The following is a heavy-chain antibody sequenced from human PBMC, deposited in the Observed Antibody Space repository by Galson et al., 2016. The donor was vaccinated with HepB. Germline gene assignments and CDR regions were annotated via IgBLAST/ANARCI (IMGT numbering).Heavy chain of an antibody. CDR1: GFTFSKYM. J-gene: IGHJ4*02. D-gene: IGHD3-22*01. V-gene: IGHV3-23*01. CDR3: ARRYDTPGYYYIDF. Sequence: SLRLSCAASGFTFSKYMMNWVRQAPGKGLEWVSAIGGSGGDTYYPDSVKGRFTTSRDNSKNTLYLYINSLRAEDTAVYYCARRYDTPGYYYIDFWGQGTLVTVSS. CDR2: IGGSGGDT.